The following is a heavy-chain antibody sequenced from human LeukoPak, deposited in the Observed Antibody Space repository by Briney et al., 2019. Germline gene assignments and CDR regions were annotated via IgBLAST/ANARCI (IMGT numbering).Heavy chain of an antibody. V-gene: IGHV4-34*01. Sequence: SETLSLTCAVYGGSFSGYYWSWIRQPPGKGLEWIGEINHSGSTNYNPSLKSRVTMSLDTSKRQFSLKVRSVTASDTAVYYCARDDSPMTTVTTFAYWGQGTLVTVSS. CDR2: INHSGST. D-gene: IGHD4-11*01. CDR1: GGSFSGYY. CDR3: ARDDSPMTTVTTFAY. J-gene: IGHJ4*02.